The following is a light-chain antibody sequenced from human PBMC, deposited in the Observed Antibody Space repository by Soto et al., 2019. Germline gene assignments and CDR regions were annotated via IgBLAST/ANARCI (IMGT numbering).Light chain of an antibody. Sequence: EIVLTQSPGTLSLSPGERATLSCRASQSVSSSYLAWYQQKPGQAPRLLTYGASSRATGIPDRFSGSGSGTDFTLTISRLEPEDFAVYYCQQYGSSLLPFGGGTKVEIK. CDR3: QQYGSSLLP. V-gene: IGKV3-20*01. CDR2: GAS. CDR1: QSVSSSY. J-gene: IGKJ4*01.